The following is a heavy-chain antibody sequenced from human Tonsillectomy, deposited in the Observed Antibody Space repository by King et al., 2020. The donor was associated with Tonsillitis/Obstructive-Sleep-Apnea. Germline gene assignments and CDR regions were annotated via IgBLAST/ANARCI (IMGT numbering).Heavy chain of an antibody. CDR3: AGLPDV. J-gene: IGHJ6*02. CDR1: GFTFSRYW. V-gene: IGHV3-7*03. Sequence: VQLVESGGGLVQPGGSLRLSCAASGFTFSRYWMSWVRQTPGKGLEWEANIKQDGSEKYYVDSVEGRFTISRDNAQNSLYLQMNRLRAEDTAVYYCAGLPDVWGQGTTVTVSS. CDR2: IKQDGSEK.